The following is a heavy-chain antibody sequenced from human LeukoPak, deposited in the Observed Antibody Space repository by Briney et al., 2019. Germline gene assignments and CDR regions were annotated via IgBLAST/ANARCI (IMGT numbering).Heavy chain of an antibody. CDR1: GGSISSSSYY. D-gene: IGHD1-26*01. J-gene: IGHJ4*02. CDR3: ASPDRLGIRVDY. Sequence: SETLSLTCTVSGGSISSSSYYWGWIRQPPGKGLEWIGSIYYSGSTYYNPSLKGRVTMSVDTSKNPFSLKLISATAADTAVYYCASPDRLGIRVDYWGQGTLVTVSS. V-gene: IGHV4-39*01. CDR2: IYYSGST.